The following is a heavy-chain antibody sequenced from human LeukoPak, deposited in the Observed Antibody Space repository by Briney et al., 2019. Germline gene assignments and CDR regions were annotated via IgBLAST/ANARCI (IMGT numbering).Heavy chain of an antibody. CDR1: GFTVTSNS. CDR3: ATGGDYFYY. CDR2: IYSDDST. J-gene: IGHJ4*02. Sequence: GSLRLSCAASGFTVTSNSMTWVRQAPGKGLEWVSIIYSDDSTSTADSVKGRFTISRDNSKNTVFLQINSLRAEDTAVYYCATGGDYFYYWGQGALVTVSS. V-gene: IGHV3-66*01.